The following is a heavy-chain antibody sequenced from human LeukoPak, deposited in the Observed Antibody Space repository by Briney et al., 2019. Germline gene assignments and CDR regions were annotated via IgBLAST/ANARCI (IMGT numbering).Heavy chain of an antibody. CDR3: ARGHYFDY. CDR1: GGTFSSYA. CDR2: IIPIFGTA. J-gene: IGHJ4*02. Sequence: GASVKVSCKGSGGTFSSYAISWVRQAPGQGLEWMGGIIPIFGTANYAQKFQGRVTSTTDESTYTPYMELSSLRSEDTAVYYCARGHYFDYWGQGTLVTVSS. V-gene: IGHV1-69*05.